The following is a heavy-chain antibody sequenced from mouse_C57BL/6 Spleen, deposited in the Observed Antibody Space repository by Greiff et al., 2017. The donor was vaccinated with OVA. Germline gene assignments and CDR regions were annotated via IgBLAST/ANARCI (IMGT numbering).Heavy chain of an antibody. CDR3: ARGDTTVVDWYFDV. D-gene: IGHD1-1*01. CDR2: IWGDGSS. Sequence: VQLQQSGPGLVAPSQSLSITCTVSGFSLPSYGVSWVRQPPGKGLEWLGVIWGDGSSNYHSALISRLSISKDNSKSQVFLRLNSLQTDDTATYYCARGDTTVVDWYFDVWGTGTTVTVSS. J-gene: IGHJ1*03. CDR1: GFSLPSYG. V-gene: IGHV2-3*01.